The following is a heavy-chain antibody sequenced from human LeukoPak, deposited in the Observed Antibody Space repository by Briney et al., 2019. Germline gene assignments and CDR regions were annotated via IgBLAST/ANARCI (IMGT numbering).Heavy chain of an antibody. J-gene: IGHJ6*02. D-gene: IGHD1-26*01. V-gene: IGHV1-8*01. CDR2: MNPNSGNT. CDR1: GYTFTSYD. Sequence: ASVKVSCKASGYTFTSYDINWVRQATGQGLEWMGWMNPNSGNTGYAQKFQGRVTMTRNTSISTAYMELSSLRSEDTAVYYCARLVGATPCYYYYYGMDVWGQGTTVTVSS. CDR3: ARLVGATPCYYYYYGMDV.